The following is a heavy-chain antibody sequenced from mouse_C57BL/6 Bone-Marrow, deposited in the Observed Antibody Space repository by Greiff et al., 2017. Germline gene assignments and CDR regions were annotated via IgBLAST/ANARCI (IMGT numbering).Heavy chain of an antibody. CDR1: GYTFTSYW. J-gene: IGHJ3*01. CDR2: IDPNRGGT. Sequence: QVQLQQPGAELVKPGASVKLSCKASGYTFTSYWMHWVKPRPGRSLEWMGRIDPNRGGTKYNEKFKSKATLTVDKPSSTAYMQLSSLTSEDSAVYYCARELLRWVFAYWGQGTLVTVSA. V-gene: IGHV1-62-3*01. CDR3: ARELLRWVFAY. D-gene: IGHD2-12*01.